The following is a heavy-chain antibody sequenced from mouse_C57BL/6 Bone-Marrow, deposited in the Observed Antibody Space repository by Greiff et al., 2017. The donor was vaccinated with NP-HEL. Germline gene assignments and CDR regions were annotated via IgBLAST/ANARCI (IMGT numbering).Heavy chain of an antibody. CDR2: ISYSGST. CDR3: ARYNYYGSSYWYFDV. J-gene: IGHJ1*03. Sequence: VQLKESGPGLAKPSQTLSLTCSVTGYSITSAYWNWFRKFPGNKLEYMGYISYSGSTYYNPSLKSRISITRDTSKNQYYLQLNSVTTEDTATYYCARYNYYGSSYWYFDVWGTETTVTVAS. D-gene: IGHD1-1*01. CDR1: GYSITSAY. V-gene: IGHV3-8*01.